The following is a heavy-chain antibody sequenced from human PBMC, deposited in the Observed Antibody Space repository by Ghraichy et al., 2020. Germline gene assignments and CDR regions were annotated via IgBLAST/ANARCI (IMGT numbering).Heavy chain of an antibody. CDR3: ARYGSGWAFDY. CDR1: GFTFSSYS. D-gene: IGHD6-19*01. V-gene: IGHV3-48*01. J-gene: IGHJ4*02. CDR2: ISSGSGTI. Sequence: GGSLRLSCAASGFTFSSYSMNWVRQAPGKGLEWVSYISSGSGTIYYADSVKGRLTISRDNAKNSLYLQMNSLRAEDTAVYYCARYGSGWAFDYWGQGTLVTVSS.